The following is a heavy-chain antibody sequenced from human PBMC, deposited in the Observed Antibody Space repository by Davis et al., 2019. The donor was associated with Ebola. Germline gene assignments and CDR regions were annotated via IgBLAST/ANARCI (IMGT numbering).Heavy chain of an antibody. CDR1: GFTFSTYT. J-gene: IGHJ6*04. CDR3: ARVGSFGELLYPYYYYGMDV. V-gene: IGHV3-74*01. D-gene: IGHD3-10*01. CDR2: IFPDGRT. Sequence: GESLKISCEASGFTFSTYTMNWVRQAPGKGLEWVSGIFPDGRTFYADSVKGRFTISRDNAKNTLYLQMNSLRAEDTAVYYCARVGSFGELLYPYYYYGMDVWGKGTTVTVSS.